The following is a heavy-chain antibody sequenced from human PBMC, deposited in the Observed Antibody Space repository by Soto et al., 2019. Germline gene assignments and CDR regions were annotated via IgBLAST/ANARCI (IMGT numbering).Heavy chain of an antibody. V-gene: IGHV1-69*10. D-gene: IGHD2-15*01. Sequence: SVKVSRKASGGTFSTYTLYWVRQAPGQGLEWMGGISPGIDIRDYAQKFQGRVTITADESTSTVYMQLSTLISEDTALYYCAGGMCFGGSCYLDVWGQGTLVTVSS. CDR3: AGGMCFGGSCYLDV. CDR2: ISPGIDIR. CDR1: GGTFSTYT. J-gene: IGHJ4*02.